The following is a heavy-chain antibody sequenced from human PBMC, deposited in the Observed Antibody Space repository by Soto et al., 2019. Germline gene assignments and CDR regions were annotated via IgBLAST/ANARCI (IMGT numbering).Heavy chain of an antibody. CDR1: GFTFSSYA. CDR2: ISGSGGST. V-gene: IGHV3-23*01. CDR3: AKEKQWLVYYYYGMDV. D-gene: IGHD6-19*01. J-gene: IGHJ6*02. Sequence: GGSLRLSCAASGFTFSSYAMTWVRQAPGKGLEWVSAISGSGGSTYYADSVKGQFTISRDNSKNTLYLQMNSLRAEDTAVYYCAKEKQWLVYYYYGMDVWGQGTTVTVSS.